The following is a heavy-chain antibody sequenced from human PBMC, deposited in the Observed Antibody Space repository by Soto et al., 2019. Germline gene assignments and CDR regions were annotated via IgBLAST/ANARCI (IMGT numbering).Heavy chain of an antibody. CDR3: ARHEADKLYYFDY. J-gene: IGHJ4*02. CDR1: GGSISSYY. V-gene: IGHV4-59*08. D-gene: IGHD2-15*01. Sequence: TSETLSLTCTVSGGSISSYYWSWIRQPPGKGLEWIGYIYYSGSTSYNPSLKSRVTLSVDTSKNQFSLNLNSVTAADTAVYYCARHEADKLYYFDYWGQGTLVTVSS. CDR2: IYYSGST.